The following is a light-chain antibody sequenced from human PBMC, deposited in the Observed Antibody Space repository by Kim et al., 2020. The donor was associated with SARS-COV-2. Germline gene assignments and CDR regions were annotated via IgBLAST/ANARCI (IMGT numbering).Light chain of an antibody. V-gene: IGKV3-15*01. CDR1: QSVSSN. CDR2: GAS. CDR3: QQYGRT. J-gene: IGKJ3*01. Sequence: TLSVSPGERATLSCRASQSVSSNLAWYQQKPGQAPRLLIYGASTRATGIPARFSGSGSGTEFTLTISSLQSEDFAVYYCQQYGRTFGPGTKVDIK.